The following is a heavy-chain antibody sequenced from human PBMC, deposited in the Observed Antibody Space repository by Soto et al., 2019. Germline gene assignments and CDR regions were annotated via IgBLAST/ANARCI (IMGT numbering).Heavy chain of an antibody. CDR1: GFTVSSNY. V-gene: IGHV3-66*01. CDR2: IYSGGST. D-gene: IGHD3-3*01. Sequence: LRLSCAASGFTVSSNYMSWVRQAPGKGLEWVSVIYSGGSTYYADSVKGRFTISRDNSKNTLYLQMNSLRAEDTAVYYCARTGTYYDFWSGPDTFDIWGQGTMVTVSS. CDR3: ARTGTYYDFWSGPDTFDI. J-gene: IGHJ3*02.